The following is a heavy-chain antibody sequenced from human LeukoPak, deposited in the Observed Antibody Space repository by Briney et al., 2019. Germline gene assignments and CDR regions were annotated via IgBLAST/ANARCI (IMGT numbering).Heavy chain of an antibody. CDR1: GFTFSSYG. Sequence: GGTLKLSCAASGFTFSSYGMSWVRQAPGKGLEWVSAISGSGGSTYYADSVKGRFTISRDNSKNTLYLQMNSLRAEDTAVYYCAKAVRQWSYYYYYMDVWGKGTTVTISS. CDR3: AKAVRQWSYYYYYMDV. V-gene: IGHV3-23*01. D-gene: IGHD6-19*01. CDR2: ISGSGGST. J-gene: IGHJ6*03.